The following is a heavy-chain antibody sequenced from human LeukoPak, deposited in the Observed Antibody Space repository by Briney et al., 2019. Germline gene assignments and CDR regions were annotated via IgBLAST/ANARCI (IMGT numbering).Heavy chain of an antibody. D-gene: IGHD3-10*01. Sequence: ASVKVSCKPSGYSFTGYYMHWVRQAPGQGLEWMGWINPNSGGTNYAQTFQDRVTMTRDTSISTAYMELSRLRSDDTAVYYCARDLEVRGVLYYFDYWGQGTLVTVSS. CDR3: ARDLEVRGVLYYFDY. V-gene: IGHV1-2*02. J-gene: IGHJ4*02. CDR2: INPNSGGT. CDR1: GYSFTGYY.